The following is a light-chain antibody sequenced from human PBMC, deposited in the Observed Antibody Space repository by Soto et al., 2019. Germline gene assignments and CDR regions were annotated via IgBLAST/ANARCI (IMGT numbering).Light chain of an antibody. CDR3: QQYKNLPRT. CDR1: PRVRSN. CDR2: GAS. Sequence: ETVMPPSPATLSVSPGAGANLSCRARPRVRSNLVLYQHRPGQAPRLLISGASTRATDIPARFSGSGSGTEFTLTISSLQSDDYAVYYCQQYKNLPRTFGGGTKVDIK. J-gene: IGKJ4*01. V-gene: IGKV3-15*01.